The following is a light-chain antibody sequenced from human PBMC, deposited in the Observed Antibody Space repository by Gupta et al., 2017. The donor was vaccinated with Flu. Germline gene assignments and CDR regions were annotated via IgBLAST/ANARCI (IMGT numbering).Light chain of an antibody. Sequence: QSALTQPASASASPGQSITISCTGTSSDVGGYTYVSWYQQHPGKAPKLMIYEVSNRPSGVSNRFSGSKSGNTASLTISGLQAEDEADYYCSSYTSRSTLVFGGGTKLTVL. J-gene: IGLJ2*01. CDR1: SSDVGGYTY. CDR3: SSYTSRSTLV. CDR2: EVS. V-gene: IGLV2-14*01.